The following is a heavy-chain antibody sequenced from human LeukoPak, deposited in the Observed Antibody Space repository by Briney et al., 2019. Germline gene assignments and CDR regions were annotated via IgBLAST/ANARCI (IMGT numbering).Heavy chain of an antibody. CDR3: AKGGLRVTDY. V-gene: IGHV3-74*01. CDR1: GFIFSNYW. D-gene: IGHD5/OR15-5a*01. CDR2: VNNDGSST. J-gene: IGHJ4*02. Sequence: GGSLRLSCAASGFIFSNYWMHWVRQAPGKGLVWVSRVNNDGSSTTYADSVKGRITISRDNAKNTLYLQMNSLRAEDTAVYYCAKGGLRVTDYWGQGTLVTVSS.